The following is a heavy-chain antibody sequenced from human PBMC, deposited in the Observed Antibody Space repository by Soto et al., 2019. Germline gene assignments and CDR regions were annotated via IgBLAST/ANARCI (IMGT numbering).Heavy chain of an antibody. CDR1: GYSFTTYG. V-gene: IGHV1-18*01. CDR3: AREGVSPYYYYGMDV. CDR2: ISGYNGDT. D-gene: IGHD2-21*01. Sequence: QVHLVQSGAEVKKPGASVKVSCKASGYSFTTYGISWVRQAPGQGLEWMGWISGYNGDTNYAQNFQARVTVTTDTSTSTAYMELRSLRSDDTAVYYCAREGVSPYYYYGMDVWGQGTTVTVSS. J-gene: IGHJ6*02.